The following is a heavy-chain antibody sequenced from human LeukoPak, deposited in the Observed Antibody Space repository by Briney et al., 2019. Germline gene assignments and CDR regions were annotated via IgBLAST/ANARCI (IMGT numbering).Heavy chain of an antibody. CDR3: ARDRPTGASRVFVVQ. D-gene: IGHD2-15*01. V-gene: IGHV3-21*01. CDR1: GFTSSNHA. CDR2: MSSSGTYI. Sequence: GGSLRLSCTASGFTSSNHAMTWVRQAPGKGLEWVSSMSSSGTYIYYADSVRGRFTISRDNAKNSLYLVMNSLRAEDTATYYCARDRPTGASRVFVVQWGQGTLVTVSS. J-gene: IGHJ4*02.